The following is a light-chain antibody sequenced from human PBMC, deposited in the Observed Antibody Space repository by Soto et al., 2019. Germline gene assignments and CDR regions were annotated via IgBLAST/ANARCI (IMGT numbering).Light chain of an antibody. J-gene: IGKJ2*01. CDR3: QQYNSYSRYT. V-gene: IGKV1-5*01. CDR2: DAS. CDR1: QSISSW. Sequence: DIQMTQSPSTLSASVGDRVTITCRASQSISSWLAWYQQKPGKAPKLLIYDASSLESGVPSRFSGSGSGTEFTLPVGSLQPDDFATYYCQQYNSYSRYTFGQGTKLEIK.